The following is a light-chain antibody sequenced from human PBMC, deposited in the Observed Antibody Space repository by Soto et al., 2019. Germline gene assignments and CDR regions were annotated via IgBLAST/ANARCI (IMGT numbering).Light chain of an antibody. CDR3: SSYASNTNLV. V-gene: IGLV2-14*01. CDR2: EVE. CDR1: SSDVGGYRY. Sequence: QSVLTQPASVSGSPGQSITISCTGTSSDVGGYRYVSWYQQHPGKAPKLIIYEVEHRPSGISDHFSGSKSGNTASLTISGLQAEDEAEYYCSSYASNTNLVFGGGTTVTV. J-gene: IGLJ2*01.